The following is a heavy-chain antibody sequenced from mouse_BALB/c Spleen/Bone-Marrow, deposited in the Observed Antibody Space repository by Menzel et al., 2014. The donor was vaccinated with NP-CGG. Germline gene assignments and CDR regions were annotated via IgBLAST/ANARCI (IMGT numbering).Heavy chain of an antibody. CDR3: ARGDYGSSYDYAMDY. V-gene: IGHV1-87*01. J-gene: IGHJ4*01. CDR1: GYTFTSYW. D-gene: IGHD1-1*01. CDR2: IYPGDGDT. Sequence: VKLVESGAELARPGASVKLSCKASGYTFTSYWMQWVKQRPGQGLEWIGAIYPGDGDTRYTQKSKGKATLTADKSSSTAYMQLSSLASEDSAVYYCARGDYGSSYDYAMDYWGQGTSVPVSS.